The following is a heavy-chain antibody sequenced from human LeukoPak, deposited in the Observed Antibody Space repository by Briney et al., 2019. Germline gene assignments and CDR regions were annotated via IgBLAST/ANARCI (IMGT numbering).Heavy chain of an antibody. CDR3: ARTQHYYDSSGYFHDAFDI. V-gene: IGHV4-61*02. CDR1: GGSISSGSYY. D-gene: IGHD3-22*01. J-gene: IGHJ3*02. CDR2: IYTSGST. Sequence: SETLSLTCTVSGGSISSGSYYWSWIRQPAGKGLEWIGRIYTSGSTNYNPSLKSRVTISVDTSKNQFSLTLSSVTAADTAVYYCARTQHYYDSSGYFHDAFDIWGQGTMVTVSS.